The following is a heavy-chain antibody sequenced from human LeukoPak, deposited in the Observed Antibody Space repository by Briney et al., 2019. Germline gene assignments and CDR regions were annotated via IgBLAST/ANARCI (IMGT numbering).Heavy chain of an antibody. CDR1: GGTFSSYA. CDR3: ARDRSGYEPARGYYYMDV. D-gene: IGHD5-12*01. J-gene: IGHJ6*03. V-gene: IGHV1-69*05. Sequence: SVKVSCKASGGTFSSYAISWVRQAPGQGLEWMGGIIPIFGTANYAQKFQGRVTITTDESTSTAYMELSSLRSEDTAVYYCARDRSGYEPARGYYYMDVWGKGATVTVSS. CDR2: IIPIFGTA.